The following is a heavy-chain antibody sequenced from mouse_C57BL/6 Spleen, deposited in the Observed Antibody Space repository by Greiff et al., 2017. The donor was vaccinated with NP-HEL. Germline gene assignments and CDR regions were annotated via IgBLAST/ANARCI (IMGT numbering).Heavy chain of an antibody. CDR2: IDPSDSYT. CDR1: GYTFTSYW. V-gene: IGHV1-50*01. J-gene: IGHJ4*01. D-gene: IGHD1-1*01. CDR3: ARCYYGSYAMDY. Sequence: QVQLQQPGAELVKPGASVKLSCKASGYTFTSYWMQWVKQRPGQGLEWIGEIDPSDSYTNYNQKFKGKATLTVDTSSSTAYMQLSSLTSEDSAVYYCARCYYGSYAMDYWGQGTSVTVSS.